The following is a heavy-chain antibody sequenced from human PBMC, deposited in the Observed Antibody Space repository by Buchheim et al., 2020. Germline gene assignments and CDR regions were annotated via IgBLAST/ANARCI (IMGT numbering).Heavy chain of an antibody. V-gene: IGHV5-51*01. CDR2: IYPGDSDT. CDR1: GYSFSNHW. D-gene: IGHD3-10*01. CDR3: ATRNLRYSNFDY. J-gene: IGHJ4*02. Sequence: EVQLVQSGAEVKKTGESLKISCKGSGYSFSNHWIGWVRQMPGKGLEWMGIIYPGDSDTKYSPSFQGQSTFSADKSISTAFPQWSSLKASDTAMYYCATRNLRYSNFDYWGQGTL.